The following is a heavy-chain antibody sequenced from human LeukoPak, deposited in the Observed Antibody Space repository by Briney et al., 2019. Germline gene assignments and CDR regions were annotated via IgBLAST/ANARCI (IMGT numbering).Heavy chain of an antibody. CDR1: GFTFSDYY. J-gene: IGHJ4*02. V-gene: IGHV3-11*04. CDR2: ISSSGSTI. D-gene: IGHD3-3*01. CDR3: AKELSGFGVAYN. Sequence: GGSLRLSCAASGFTFSDYYMSWIRQAPGKGLEWVSYISSSGSTIYYADSVKGRFTISRDNSKNTLYLQMNSLRAEDTAVYYCAKELSGFGVAYNWGQGTLVTVSS.